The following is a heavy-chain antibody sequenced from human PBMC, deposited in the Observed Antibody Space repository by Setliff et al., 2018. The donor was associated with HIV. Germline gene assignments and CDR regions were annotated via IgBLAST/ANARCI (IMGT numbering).Heavy chain of an antibody. CDR2: INAGNGNT. Sequence: GASVKVSCKASGGTFSNFAISWVRQAPGQGLEWMGWINAGNGNTKYSQKFQGRVTITRDTSASTAYMELSSLRSEDTAVYYCARGVQLWSDYWGQGTLVTVSS. CDR1: GGTFSNFA. J-gene: IGHJ4*02. V-gene: IGHV1-3*01. CDR3: ARGVQLWSDY. D-gene: IGHD5-18*01.